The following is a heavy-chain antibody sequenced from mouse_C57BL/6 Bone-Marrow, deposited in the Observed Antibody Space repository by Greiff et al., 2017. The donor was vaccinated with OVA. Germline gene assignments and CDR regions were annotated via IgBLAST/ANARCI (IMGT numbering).Heavy chain of an antibody. CDR1: GYTFTDYY. D-gene: IGHD2-1*01. CDR2: INPNNGGT. V-gene: IGHV1-26*01. J-gene: IGHJ3*01. CDR3: ERSRLYSWFAY. Sequence: VQLQQSGPELVKPGASVKISCKASGYTFTDYYMNWVKQSHGKSLEWIGDINPNNGGTSYNQKFKGKATLTVDKSSSTAYMELRSLTSEDSAVYYCERSRLYSWFAYWGQGTLFTVSA.